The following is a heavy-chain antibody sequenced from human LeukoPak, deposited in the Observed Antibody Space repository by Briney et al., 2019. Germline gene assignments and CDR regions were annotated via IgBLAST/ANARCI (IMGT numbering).Heavy chain of an antibody. CDR1: GFTFSSYA. Sequence: GGSLRLSCAASGFTFSSYAMHWVRQAPGKGLEWVAVISYDGSNKYYADSVKGRFTISRDNSKNTLYLQMNSLRAEDTAVYYCARDDYYDSLPGYFDYWGQGTLVTVSS. CDR2: ISYDGSNK. J-gene: IGHJ4*02. CDR3: ARDDYYDSLPGYFDY. D-gene: IGHD3-22*01. V-gene: IGHV3-30-3*01.